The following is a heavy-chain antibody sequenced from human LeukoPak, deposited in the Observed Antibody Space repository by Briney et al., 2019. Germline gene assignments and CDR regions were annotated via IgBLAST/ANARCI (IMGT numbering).Heavy chain of an antibody. D-gene: IGHD6-19*01. CDR1: GGTFSSYA. Sequence: ASVKVSCKASGGTFSSYAISWVRQAPGQGLEWMGGIIPIFGTANYAQKFQGRVTITADESTSTAYVELSSLRSEDTAVYYCARDREAVAGTFDYWGQGTLVTVSS. CDR2: IIPIFGTA. CDR3: ARDREAVAGTFDY. V-gene: IGHV1-69*13. J-gene: IGHJ4*02.